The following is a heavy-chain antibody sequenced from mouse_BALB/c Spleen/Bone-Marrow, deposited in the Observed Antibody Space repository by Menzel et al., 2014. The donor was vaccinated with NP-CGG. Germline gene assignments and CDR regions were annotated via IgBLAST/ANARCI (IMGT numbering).Heavy chain of an antibody. CDR1: GYTFTSYW. Sequence: VQLQQSGAELAEPGASVRMSCKASGYTFTSYWMHWVKQRPGQGLEWIGYINPSSGYNEYNQKFKDKATLTADKSPSTAYMQLSSLTSEDSAVYYCAGYYYGEGFAYWGQGTLVTVSA. D-gene: IGHD1-1*01. CDR3: AGYYYGEGFAY. V-gene: IGHV1-7*01. J-gene: IGHJ3*01. CDR2: INPSSGYN.